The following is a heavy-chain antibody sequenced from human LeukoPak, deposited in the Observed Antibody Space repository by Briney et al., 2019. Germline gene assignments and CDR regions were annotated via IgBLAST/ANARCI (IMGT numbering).Heavy chain of an antibody. CDR3: AREGTLDTYYYMDV. Sequence: PSETLSLTCTVSGGSISSYYWSWIRQPPGKGLEWIGYIYYSGSTNYNPSLKCRVTISVDTSKNQFSLKLSSVTAADTAVYYCAREGTLDTYYYMDVWGKGTTVTVSS. V-gene: IGHV4-59*12. D-gene: IGHD3/OR15-3a*01. J-gene: IGHJ6*03. CDR1: GGSISSYY. CDR2: IYYSGST.